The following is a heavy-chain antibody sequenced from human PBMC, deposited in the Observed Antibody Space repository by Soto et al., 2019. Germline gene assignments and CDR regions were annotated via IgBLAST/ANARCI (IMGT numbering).Heavy chain of an antibody. D-gene: IGHD1-26*01. CDR1: GGTFGSYA. V-gene: IGHV1-69*06. Sequence: ASVKVSCKASGGTFGSYAISWVRQAPGQGLEWMGGIIPIFGTANYAQKFQGRVTITADKSTSTAYMELSSLRSEDTAVYYCARQYSGSYYYFDYWGQGTLVTVSS. J-gene: IGHJ4*02. CDR2: IIPIFGTA. CDR3: ARQYSGSYYYFDY.